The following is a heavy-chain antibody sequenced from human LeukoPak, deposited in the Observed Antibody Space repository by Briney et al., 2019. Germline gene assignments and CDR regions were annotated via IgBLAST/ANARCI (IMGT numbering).Heavy chain of an antibody. D-gene: IGHD1-14*01. V-gene: IGHV3-74*01. CDR3: ARVGSGIKYYYGMDV. Sequence: GGSLRLSCAASGFTFSTHWMHWVRQVPGKGLVWVSRINDDGSTTNYADSVKGRFTISRDNAKNTLYLQMNSLRAEDTAVYYCARVGSGIKYYYGMDVWGQGTTVTVSS. CDR2: INDDGSTT. J-gene: IGHJ6*02. CDR1: GFTFSTHW.